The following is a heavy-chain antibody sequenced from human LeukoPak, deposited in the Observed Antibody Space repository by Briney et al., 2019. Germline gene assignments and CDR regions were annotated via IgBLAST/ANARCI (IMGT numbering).Heavy chain of an antibody. CDR2: ISPDGSIT. D-gene: IGHD1-26*01. CDR3: VSDSETRSEGDS. Sequence: GGSLRLSCAASGFSLKTFWIHWIRQAPGGRLVWVSRISPDGSITTYADSVKGRFAISRDNAKNTLYLQMNGLRADDSAIYYCVSDSETRSEGDSWGQGTLVTVSS. CDR1: GFSLKTFW. V-gene: IGHV3-74*01. J-gene: IGHJ4*02.